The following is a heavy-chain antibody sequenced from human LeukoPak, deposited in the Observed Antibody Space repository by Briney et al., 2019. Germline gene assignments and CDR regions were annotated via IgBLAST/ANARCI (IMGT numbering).Heavy chain of an antibody. Sequence: ASVKVSCKASGYTFTSYDINWVRQATGQGLEWMGWMNPNSGNTGYAQKFQGRVTMTRNTSISTAYMELSSLRSEDTAVFYCARVAELGSSDAFDIWGQGTMVTVSS. CDR3: ARVAELGSSDAFDI. CDR2: MNPNSGNT. CDR1: GYTFTSYD. J-gene: IGHJ3*02. V-gene: IGHV1-8*01. D-gene: IGHD1-26*01.